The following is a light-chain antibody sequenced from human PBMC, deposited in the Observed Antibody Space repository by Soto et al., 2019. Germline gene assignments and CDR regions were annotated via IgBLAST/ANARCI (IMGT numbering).Light chain of an antibody. V-gene: IGLV2-11*01. CDR2: DVS. CDR3: CSYAGSYTFYV. Sequence: QSALTQPRSVSGSPGQSVTISCTGTSSDVGGYNYVSWYQQQPGKAPKLMIYDVSKRPSGVPDRFSGSKSGNTASLTISGLQAEDEADYHCCSYAGSYTFYVFGTGTQLTVL. J-gene: IGLJ1*01. CDR1: SSDVGGYNY.